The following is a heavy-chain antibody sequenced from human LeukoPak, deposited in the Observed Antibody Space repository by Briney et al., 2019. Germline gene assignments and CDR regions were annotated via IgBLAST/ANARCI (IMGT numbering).Heavy chain of an antibody. V-gene: IGHV4-31*03. CDR2: IDYSGST. D-gene: IGHD3-16*02. CDR3: ARHIGGGIEDMDV. J-gene: IGHJ6*03. CDR1: GGSISRGGYC. Sequence: SETLSLTCTVSGGSISRGGYCWSWIRQHPGRGLEWIGYIDYSGSTFYNPYLQSRVTISVDRSRNQFFLKMTSVTAADTAVYYCARHIGGGIEDMDVWGRGTKVTVSS.